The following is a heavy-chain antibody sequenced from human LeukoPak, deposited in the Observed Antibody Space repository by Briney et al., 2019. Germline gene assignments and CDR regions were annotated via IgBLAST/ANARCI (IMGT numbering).Heavy chain of an antibody. CDR2: IYYSGST. Sequence: SETLSLTCTVSGGSISSYYWSWIRQPPGKGLEWIGYIYYSGSTNYNPSLKSRVTISVDASKNQFSLKLSSVTAADTAVYYCAREDCSSTSCYCLNWGQGTLVTVSS. V-gene: IGHV4-59*01. CDR1: GGSISSYY. J-gene: IGHJ4*02. CDR3: AREDCSSTSCYCLN. D-gene: IGHD2-2*01.